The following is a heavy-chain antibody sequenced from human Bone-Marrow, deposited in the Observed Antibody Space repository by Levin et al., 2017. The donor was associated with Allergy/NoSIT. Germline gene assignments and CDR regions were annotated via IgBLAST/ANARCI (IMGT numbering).Heavy chain of an antibody. CDR1: GVSITSGNYY. Sequence: SQTLSLTCTVSGVSITSGNYYWSWIRQPAGKGLEWIGHIYTSGNTNYNPSLKSRVTISVDTSKNQFSLKLRSVTAAGTAVYYCARVLQYYYYYRDVWGKGTTVTVSS. CDR2: IYTSGNT. CDR3: ARVLQYYYYYRDV. V-gene: IGHV4-61*09. J-gene: IGHJ6*03. D-gene: IGHD5-24*01.